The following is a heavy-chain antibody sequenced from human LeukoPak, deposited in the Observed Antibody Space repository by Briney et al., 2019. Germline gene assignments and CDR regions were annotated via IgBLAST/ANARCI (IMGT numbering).Heavy chain of an antibody. CDR2: ISYDGSYK. V-gene: IGHV3-30*18. Sequence: GGSLRLSCGASGFTFSSFGMHWLRQAPGKGLEWVAVISYDGSYKSYGNSVKGRFTISRDNSKNTLYLQMNSLRAEDTAVYYCAKGRGWLRDFDYWGQGTLVTVSS. D-gene: IGHD5-12*01. CDR3: AKGRGWLRDFDY. J-gene: IGHJ4*02. CDR1: GFTFSSFG.